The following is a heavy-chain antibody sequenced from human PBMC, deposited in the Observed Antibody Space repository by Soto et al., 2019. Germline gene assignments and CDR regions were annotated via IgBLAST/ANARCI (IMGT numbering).Heavy chain of an antibody. CDR1: RASLNNAGYY. D-gene: IGHD3-10*01. J-gene: IGHJ6*02. Sequence: TLSLTCTVHRASLNNAGYYWTLIRQHPGKGLEWIGYIFYSGSTYYNPSLKSRVTISVDTSKNQCSLKLSSVTAADTAVYYCARDLRGGSYGMDVWGQGTTVT. CDR2: IFYSGST. V-gene: IGHV4-31*03. CDR3: ARDLRGGSYGMDV.